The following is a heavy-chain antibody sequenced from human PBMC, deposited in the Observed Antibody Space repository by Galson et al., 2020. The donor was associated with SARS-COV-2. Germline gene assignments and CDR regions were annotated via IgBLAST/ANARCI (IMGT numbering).Heavy chain of an antibody. CDR3: AKEYGSGGSDLCVDR. J-gene: IGHJ2*01. V-gene: IGHV3-23*01. CDR1: GFIFSTYA. D-gene: IGHD3-10*01. CDR2: LSNSGGST. Sequence: GESLKISCTGSGFIFSTYAMSLVRQAPGKGLEWVSALSNSGGSTYYADSVKGRFTISRDNSKNTLFLQRSSLRAEDTAVYYCAKEYGSGGSDLCVDRWGRDTLVSVSS.